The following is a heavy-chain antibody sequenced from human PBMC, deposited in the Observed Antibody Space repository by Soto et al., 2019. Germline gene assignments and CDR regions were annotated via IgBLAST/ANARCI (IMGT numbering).Heavy chain of an antibody. CDR1: GYSFTSYW. CDR3: ARNQGYSYGYHYYGMDV. J-gene: IGHJ6*02. V-gene: IGHV5-51*01. Sequence: GEALKISCKGSGYSFTSYWIGWVRQMPGKGLEWMGIIYPGDSDTRYSPSFQGQVTISADKSISTAYLQWSSLKASDTAMYYCARNQGYSYGYHYYGMDVWGQGTTVTVS. D-gene: IGHD5-18*01. CDR2: IYPGDSDT.